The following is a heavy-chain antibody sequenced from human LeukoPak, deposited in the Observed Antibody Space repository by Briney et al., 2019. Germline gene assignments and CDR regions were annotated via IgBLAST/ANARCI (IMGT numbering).Heavy chain of an antibody. J-gene: IGHJ5*02. CDR3: AKGSDSSGYLHTDNWFDP. CDR2: ISGSGGST. D-gene: IGHD3-22*01. CDR1: GFTFSSYA. V-gene: IGHV3-23*01. Sequence: QTGGSLRLSCAASGFTFSSYAMSWVRQAPGKGLGWVSAISGSGGSTNYADSVKGRFTISRDNSKNTLYLQINSLRAEDTAVYYCAKGSDSSGYLHTDNWFDPWGPRALVTVSS.